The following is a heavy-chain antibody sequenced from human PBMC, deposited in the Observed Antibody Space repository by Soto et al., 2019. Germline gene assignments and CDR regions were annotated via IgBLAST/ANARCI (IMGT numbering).Heavy chain of an antibody. J-gene: IGHJ4*02. CDR1: GFTFSNAW. CDR2: IKSKTDGGTT. CDR3: TTGIPHHPYGDPDFDY. D-gene: IGHD4-17*01. V-gene: IGHV3-15*01. Sequence: GGSLRLSCAASGFTFSNAWMSWVRQAPGKGLEWVGRIKSKTDGGTTDYAAPVKGRFTISRDDSKNTLYLQMNSLKTEDTAVYYCTTGIPHHPYGDPDFDYWGQGTLVTVSS.